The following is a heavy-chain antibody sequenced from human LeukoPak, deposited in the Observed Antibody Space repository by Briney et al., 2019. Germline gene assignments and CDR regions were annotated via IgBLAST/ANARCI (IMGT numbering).Heavy chain of an antibody. Sequence: GASVKVSCKASGGTFSSYAISWVRQAPGQGLEWMGGIIPIFGTANYAQKFQGRVTITTDESTSTAYMELSSLRSEDTAVYYCARDLKIHPHGWYPFDYWGQGTLVTVSS. CDR3: ARDLKIHPHGWYPFDY. CDR1: GGTFSSYA. CDR2: IIPIFGTA. J-gene: IGHJ4*02. V-gene: IGHV1-69*05. D-gene: IGHD6-19*01.